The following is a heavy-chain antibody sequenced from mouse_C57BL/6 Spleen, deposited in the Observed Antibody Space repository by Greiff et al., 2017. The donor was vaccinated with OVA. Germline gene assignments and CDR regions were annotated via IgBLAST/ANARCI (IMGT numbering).Heavy chain of an antibody. D-gene: IGHD1-1*01. J-gene: IGHJ1*03. CDR3: TTFMTTVDWYFDV. V-gene: IGHV14-1*01. Sequence: VQLKQSGAELVRPGASVKLSCTASGFNIKDYYMHWVKQRPEQGLEWIGRIDPEDGDTEYAPKFQGKATMTADTSSNTAYLQLSSLTSEDTAVYYCTTFMTTVDWYFDVWGTGTTVTVSS. CDR1: GFNIKDYY. CDR2: IDPEDGDT.